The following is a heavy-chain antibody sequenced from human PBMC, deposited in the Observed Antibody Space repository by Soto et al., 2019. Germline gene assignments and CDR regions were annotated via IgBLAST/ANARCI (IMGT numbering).Heavy chain of an antibody. V-gene: IGHV4-59*08. D-gene: IGHD1-26*01. Sequence: QVQLQESGPGLVKPSETLSLTCTVSGGSISSYYWSWIRQPPGKGLEWIGYIYYSGSTNYNPSLKSRVTISVDTSKNQFSLKLSSVTAADTAVYYCARNGVGATSRANYYYYGMDVWGQGPTVTVSS. CDR2: IYYSGST. CDR1: GGSISSYY. J-gene: IGHJ6*02. CDR3: ARNGVGATSRANYYYYGMDV.